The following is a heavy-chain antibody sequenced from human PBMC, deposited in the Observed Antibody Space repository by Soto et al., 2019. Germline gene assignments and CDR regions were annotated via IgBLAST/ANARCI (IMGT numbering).Heavy chain of an antibody. J-gene: IGHJ6*03. V-gene: IGHV3-7*01. CDR2: IKQDGSEK. CDR1: GFTFSSYW. Sequence: GGSLRLSCAASGFTFSSYWMSWVRQAPGKGLEWVANIKQDGSEKYYVDSVKGRFTISRDNAKNSLYLQMNSLRAEDTAVYYCARGRSSSWWGYYYYYMDVWGKGTTVTVSS. CDR3: ARGRSSSWWGYYYYYMDV. D-gene: IGHD6-6*01.